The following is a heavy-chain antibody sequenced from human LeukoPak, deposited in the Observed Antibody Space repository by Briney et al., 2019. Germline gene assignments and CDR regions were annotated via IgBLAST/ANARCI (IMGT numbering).Heavy chain of an antibody. CDR2: INHSGST. D-gene: IGHD3-22*01. J-gene: IGHJ3*02. Sequence: SETPSLTCAVYGGSFSGYYWSWIRQPPGKGLEWIGEINHSGSTNYNPSLKSRVTISVDTSKNQFSLKLSSVTAADTAVYYCARGLTSLRRSRAYYDSRPDAFDIWGQGTMVTVSS. V-gene: IGHV4-34*01. CDR1: GGSFSGYY. CDR3: ARGLTSLRRSRAYYDSRPDAFDI.